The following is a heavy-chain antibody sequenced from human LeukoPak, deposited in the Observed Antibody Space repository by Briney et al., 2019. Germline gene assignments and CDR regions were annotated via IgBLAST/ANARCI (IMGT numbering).Heavy chain of an antibody. V-gene: IGHV4-39*01. J-gene: IGHJ4*02. D-gene: IGHD5-12*01. CDR1: GGSISSNNFY. CDR2: IYSGGST. Sequence: SETLSLTCTVSGGSISSNNFYGGLIRQPPGKGLEWIGSIYSGGSTFYNPSLKSRVTLSVDTSKNQFSLKLSSVAAADTAVYYCARLVIYSGYDSGVRSGWYYFDYWGQGTLVTVSS. CDR3: ARLVIYSGYDSGVRSGWYYFDY.